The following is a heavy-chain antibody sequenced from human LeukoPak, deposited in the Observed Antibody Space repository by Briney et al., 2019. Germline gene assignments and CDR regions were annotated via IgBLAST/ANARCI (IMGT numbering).Heavy chain of an antibody. Sequence: GGSLRLSCAASGFTFSSYWMSWVRQAPGKGLEWVSYISGSRSTIYYADSVKGRFTISRDNAKNSLYLQMNSLRAEDTAVYYCARDRSGSYPFDYWGQGTLVTVSS. CDR1: GFTFSSYW. V-gene: IGHV3-48*01. CDR2: ISGSRSTI. J-gene: IGHJ4*02. CDR3: ARDRSGSYPFDY. D-gene: IGHD1-26*01.